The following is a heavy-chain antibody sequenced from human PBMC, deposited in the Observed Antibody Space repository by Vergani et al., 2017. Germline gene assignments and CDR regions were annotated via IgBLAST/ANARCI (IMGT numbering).Heavy chain of an antibody. V-gene: IGHV4-31*11. J-gene: IGHJ6*03. Sequence: QVQLQESGPGVVKPSQTLSLTCAVSGGSISSGDHCWTWIRQRPGKGLEWIGYIFYSGTTYYNPSLRSRLTISVDTSQNQFSLKLRSVTAADTAVYYCARVAPQVPATSHFYYMDVWGKGTTVVVSS. CDR1: GGSISSGDHC. CDR2: IFYSGTT. CDR3: ARVAPQVPATSHFYYMDV. D-gene: IGHD2-21*01.